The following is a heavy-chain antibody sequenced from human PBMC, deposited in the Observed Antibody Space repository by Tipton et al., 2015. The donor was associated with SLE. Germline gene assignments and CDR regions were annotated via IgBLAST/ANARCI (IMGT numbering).Heavy chain of an antibody. Sequence: TLSLTCTVSGVSITSGRYYWSWIRQPAGKGLEWIGHIYTSGSTNYKPSLKSRVTISVDTSKNQFSLKLSSVTAADAAVYYCARASSSRRFDNWGQGTLVTVSP. J-gene: IGHJ4*02. CDR3: ARASSSRRFDN. V-gene: IGHV4-61*09. CDR2: IYTSGST. D-gene: IGHD2-15*01. CDR1: GVSITSGRYY.